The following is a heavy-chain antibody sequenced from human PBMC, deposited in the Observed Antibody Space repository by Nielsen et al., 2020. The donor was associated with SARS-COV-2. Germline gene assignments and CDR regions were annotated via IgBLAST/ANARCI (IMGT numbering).Heavy chain of an antibody. J-gene: IGHJ4*02. V-gene: IGHV3-9*01. CDR3: AKDMILRRWELPSN. D-gene: IGHD1-26*01. CDR1: GFTFDDYA. CDR2: ISWNSGSI. Sequence: SLKISCAASGFTFDDYAMHWVRQAPGKGLEWVSGISWNSGSIGYADSVKGRFTISRDDAKNSLYLQMNSLRAEDTALYYCAKDMILRRWELPSNWGQGTRVTVSS.